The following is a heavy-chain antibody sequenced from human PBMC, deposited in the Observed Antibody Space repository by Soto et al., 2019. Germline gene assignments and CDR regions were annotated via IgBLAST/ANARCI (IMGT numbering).Heavy chain of an antibody. D-gene: IGHD6-13*01. J-gene: IGHJ6*02. Sequence: SETLSLTCTVSGGSISSYYWSWIRQPPGKGLEWIGYIYYSGSTNYNPSLKSRVTISVDTSKNQFSLKLSSVTAADTAVYYCARDFRRASLMDIAAAGTYYYYGMDVWGQGTTVTVSS. V-gene: IGHV4-59*01. CDR1: GGSISSYY. CDR3: ARDFRRASLMDIAAAGTYYYYGMDV. CDR2: IYYSGST.